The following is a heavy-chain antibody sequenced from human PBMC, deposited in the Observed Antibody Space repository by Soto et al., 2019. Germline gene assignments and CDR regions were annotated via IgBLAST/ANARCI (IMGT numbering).Heavy chain of an antibody. CDR1: GFTFSSYG. CDR2: ISYDGSNK. Sequence: QVQLVESGGGVVQPGRSLRLSCAASGFTFSSYGMHWVRQAPGKGLEWVAVISYDGSNKYYADSVKGRFTISRDNSKNTLYLPMNSLRAEATAVYYCAKGKQAEAGRVNYYGMDVWGQGTPVTVSS. CDR3: AKGKQAEAGRVNYYGMDV. V-gene: IGHV3-30*18. J-gene: IGHJ6*02. D-gene: IGHD6-13*01.